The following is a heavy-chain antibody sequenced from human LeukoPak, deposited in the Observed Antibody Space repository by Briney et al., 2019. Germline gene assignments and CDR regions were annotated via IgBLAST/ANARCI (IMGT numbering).Heavy chain of an antibody. CDR2: ISGGGGST. V-gene: IGHV3-23*01. J-gene: IGHJ4*02. CDR3: AGPGYSSSWYEGY. Sequence: PGGSLRLSCAASGFTFSSYAMSRVPRAPGKGLEWVSTISGGGGSTDYADSVKGRFTISRDNSKNTLYLQMNSLRVEDTAVYYCAGPGYSSSWYEGYWGQGALVTVSS. D-gene: IGHD6-13*01. CDR1: GFTFSSYA.